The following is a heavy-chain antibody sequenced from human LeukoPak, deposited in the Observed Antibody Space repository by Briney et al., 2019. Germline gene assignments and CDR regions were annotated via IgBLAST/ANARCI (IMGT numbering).Heavy chain of an antibody. CDR1: GYTFISYG. CDR2: ISAYNGNT. Sequence: ASVKVSCKASGYTFISYGISWVRQAPGQGLEWMGWISAYNGNTYYAQKLRGRVTMTTDTSTSTAYMEVRSLRSDDTAVYYCARGPYYDSSGYERPLGYWGQGTLVTVSS. J-gene: IGHJ4*02. V-gene: IGHV1-18*01. CDR3: ARGPYYDSSGYERPLGY. D-gene: IGHD3-22*01.